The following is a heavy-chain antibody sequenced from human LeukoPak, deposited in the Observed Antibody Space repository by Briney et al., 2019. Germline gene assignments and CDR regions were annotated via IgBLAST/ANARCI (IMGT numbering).Heavy chain of an antibody. J-gene: IGHJ4*02. CDR2: ISGSGGST. Sequence: TGGSLRLSCAASGFTFSSYAMSCVRQAPGKGLEWVSGISGSGGSTYYADSVKGRFTISRDNSKNTLYLQMNSLRAEDTAVYYCAKDGVSGIAARFDYWDQGTLVTVSS. CDR1: GFTFSSYA. CDR3: AKDGVSGIAARFDY. V-gene: IGHV3-23*01. D-gene: IGHD6-6*01.